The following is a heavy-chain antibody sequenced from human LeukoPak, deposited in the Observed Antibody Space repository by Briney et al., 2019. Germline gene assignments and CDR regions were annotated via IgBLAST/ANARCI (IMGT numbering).Heavy chain of an antibody. CDR3: AKGGYCSGGSCYDDY. Sequence: GGSLRLSCAASGFTFSTYGMNWVRQAPGKGLEWVSVISGSGGSTYYADSVKGRFTISRDNSKNTLYLQMNSLRAEDTALYYCAKGGYCSGGSCYDDYWGQGTLVTVSS. CDR2: ISGSGGST. CDR1: GFTFSTYG. D-gene: IGHD2-15*01. J-gene: IGHJ4*02. V-gene: IGHV3-23*01.